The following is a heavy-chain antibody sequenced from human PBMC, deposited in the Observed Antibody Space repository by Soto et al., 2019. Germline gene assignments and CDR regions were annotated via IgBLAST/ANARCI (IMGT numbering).Heavy chain of an antibody. CDR3: ARGWDANS. CDR1: GASVSSGNQY. CDR2: IYNSVIT. Sequence: QVLMHESGPGLVKPSETLSLTCTVSGASVSSGNQYWSWIRQPPGKRLEWIGFIYNSVITNYSPSLKSRVSISADTSRNQFSLKMSSVTAADTAVYYCARGWDANSWGPGALVTVSS. D-gene: IGHD6-19*01. V-gene: IGHV4-61*01. J-gene: IGHJ4*02.